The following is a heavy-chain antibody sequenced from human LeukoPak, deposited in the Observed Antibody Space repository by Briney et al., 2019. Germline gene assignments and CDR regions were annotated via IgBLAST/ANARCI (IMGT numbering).Heavy chain of an antibody. J-gene: IGHJ4*02. Sequence: PSATLSLTCTVSGGSISSSSYYWGWIRQPPGKGLEWIGSIYYSGSTYYNPSLKSRVTISVDTSKNQFSLKLSSVTAADTAVYYCARDRPNDYGDYWGQGTLVTVSS. CDR2: IYYSGST. CDR3: ARDRPNDYGDY. V-gene: IGHV4-39*07. CDR1: GGSISSSSYY.